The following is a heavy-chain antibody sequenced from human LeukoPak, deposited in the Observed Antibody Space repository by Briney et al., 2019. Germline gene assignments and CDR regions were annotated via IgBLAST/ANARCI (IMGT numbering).Heavy chain of an antibody. CDR2: IYHSGST. J-gene: IGHJ6*04. CDR3: ARGGSTSLYYYYGMDV. Sequence: SGTLSFTCAVSGGSISSSNWWSWVRQPPGRGLEWIGEIYHSGSTNYNPSLKSRVTISVDKSKNQFSLKLSSVTAADTAVYYCARGGSTSLYYYYGMDVWGKGTTVTVSS. D-gene: IGHD2-2*01. CDR1: GGSISSSNW. V-gene: IGHV4-4*02.